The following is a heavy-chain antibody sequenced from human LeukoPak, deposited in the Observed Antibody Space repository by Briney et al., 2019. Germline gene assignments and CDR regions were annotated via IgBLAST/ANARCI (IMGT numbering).Heavy chain of an antibody. V-gene: IGHV3-66*01. CDR1: GFTVSSNY. CDR3: ARDLGVAAPRFDY. D-gene: IGHD2-15*01. CDR2: IYSGGST. Sequence: GGSLRLSCAASGFTVSSNYMSWVRQAPGKGPEWVSVIYSGGSTYYADSVKGRFTISRDNSKNTLYLQMNSLRAEDTAVYYCARDLGVAAPRFDYWGQGTLVTVSS. J-gene: IGHJ4*02.